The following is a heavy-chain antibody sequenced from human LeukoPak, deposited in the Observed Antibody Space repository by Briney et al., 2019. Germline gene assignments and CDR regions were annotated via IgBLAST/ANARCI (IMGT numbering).Heavy chain of an antibody. CDR1: GYTFTSYY. D-gene: IGHD3/OR15-3a*01. CDR2: INPSGGST. V-gene: IGHV1-46*01. J-gene: IGHJ4*02. Sequence: ASVKVSCKASGYTFTSYYMHWVRQAPGQGLEWMGIINPSGGSTSYAQKFQGRVTMTRDTSTSTVYMELSSLRSEDTAVYYCARGIIENKDFWTAPASFDNWGQGVLVTVSS. CDR3: ARGIIENKDFWTAPASFDN.